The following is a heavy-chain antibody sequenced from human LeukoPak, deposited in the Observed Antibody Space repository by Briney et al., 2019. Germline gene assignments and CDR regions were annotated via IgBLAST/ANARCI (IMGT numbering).Heavy chain of an antibody. CDR2: MSSSSSYI. CDR1: GFTFSNYS. Sequence: GGSLRLSCAASGFTFSNYSMNWVRQAPGKGLEWVSSMSSSSSYIYYADSVKGRFTISRDNAKNSLYLQMNSLRAEDTAVYYCARGGGSLFDYWGQGTLVTVSS. J-gene: IGHJ4*02. CDR3: ARGGGSLFDY. V-gene: IGHV3-21*01. D-gene: IGHD3-16*01.